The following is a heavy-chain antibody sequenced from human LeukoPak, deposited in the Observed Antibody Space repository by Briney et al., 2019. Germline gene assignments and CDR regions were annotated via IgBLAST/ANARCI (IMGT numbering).Heavy chain of an antibody. V-gene: IGHV3-48*03. J-gene: IGHJ5*02. CDR1: GFTFSSYE. D-gene: IGHD2-15*01. Sequence: GGSLRLSCAASGFTFSSYEMNWVRQAPGKGLEWVSYISSSGSTIYYADSVKGRFTISRDNAKNSLYLQMNSLRAEDTAVYYCAREVVVAATPPAWFDPGAREPWSPSPQ. CDR3: AREVVVAATPPAWFDP. CDR2: ISSSGSTI.